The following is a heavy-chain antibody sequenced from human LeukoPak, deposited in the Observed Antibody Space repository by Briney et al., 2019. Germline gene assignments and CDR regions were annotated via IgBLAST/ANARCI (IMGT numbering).Heavy chain of an antibody. J-gene: IGHJ6*02. V-gene: IGHV1-18*01. CDR1: GYTFTSYG. Sequence: GASVKVSCKASGYTFTSYGISWVRQAPGQGLEWMGWISAYNGNTNYAQRLQGRVTMTTDTSTSTAYMELRSLRSDDTAVYYCASPLLYGDFPHYYYGMDVWGQGTTVTVSS. CDR2: ISAYNGNT. D-gene: IGHD4-17*01. CDR3: ASPLLYGDFPHYYYGMDV.